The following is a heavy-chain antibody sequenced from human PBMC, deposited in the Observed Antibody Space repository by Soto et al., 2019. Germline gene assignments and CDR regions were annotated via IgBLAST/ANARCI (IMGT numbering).Heavy chain of an antibody. V-gene: IGHV3-30-3*01. Sequence: QVQLVESGGGVVQPGRSLRLSCAASGFTFTDYAMHWVRQAPGKGLEWVAFISYDGSNKYFADSVKGRFTISRDNSKNTLYLHMNSLRAEDTAVYYCAREPPPTSRGLLAYWGQGTLVTVSS. J-gene: IGHJ4*02. D-gene: IGHD1-26*01. CDR2: ISYDGSNK. CDR3: AREPPPTSRGLLAY. CDR1: GFTFTDYA.